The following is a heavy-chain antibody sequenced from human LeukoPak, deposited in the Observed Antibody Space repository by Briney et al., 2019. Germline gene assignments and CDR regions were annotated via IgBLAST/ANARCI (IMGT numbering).Heavy chain of an antibody. CDR1: GYTFTSYG. CDR2: ISAYNGNT. V-gene: IGHV1-18*01. J-gene: IGHJ4*02. CDR3: ARGLWRTAAASTLADFDY. Sequence: ASVKVSCKASGYTFTSYGISWVRQAPGQGLEWMGWISAYNGNTNYAQKLQGRVTMTTDTSTSTAYMELRSLRSDDTAVYYCARGLWRTAAASTLADFDYWGQGTLVTVSS. D-gene: IGHD6-13*01.